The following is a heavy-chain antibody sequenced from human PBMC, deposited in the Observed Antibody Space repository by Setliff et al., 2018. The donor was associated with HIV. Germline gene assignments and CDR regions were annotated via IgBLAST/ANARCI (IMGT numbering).Heavy chain of an antibody. V-gene: IGHV1-3*01. CDR1: GYTFTSYP. CDR3: ARERATGKPPLLNWYFDL. CDR2: INAGNGHT. Sequence: ASVKVSCKASGYTFTSYPLHWVRQAPGQRLEWMGWINAGNGHTKYSQKFQGRVTITRDTSASTAYMELSSLTSQDTAVYYCARERATGKPPLLNWYFDLWGRGTLVTVS. J-gene: IGHJ2*01. D-gene: IGHD1-1*01.